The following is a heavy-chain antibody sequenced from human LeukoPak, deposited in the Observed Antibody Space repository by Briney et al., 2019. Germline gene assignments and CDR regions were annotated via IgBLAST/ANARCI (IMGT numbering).Heavy chain of an antibody. V-gene: IGHV4-39*01. CDR2: IYYSGST. Sequence: SETLSLTCTVSGGSISSSSYYWGWIRQPPGKGLEWIGSIYYSGSTYYNPSLKSRVTISVDTSKNQFSLKLSSVTAADTAVYYCARGLGPYYYDSSGYHTGWFDPWGQGTLVTVSS. CDR1: GGSISSSSYY. CDR3: ARGLGPYYYDSSGYHTGWFDP. D-gene: IGHD3-22*01. J-gene: IGHJ5*02.